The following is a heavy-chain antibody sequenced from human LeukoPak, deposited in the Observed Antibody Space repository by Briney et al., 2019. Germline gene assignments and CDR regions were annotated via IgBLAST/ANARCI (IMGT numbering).Heavy chain of an antibody. CDR3: AKGPRYSGSYPPDY. CDR2: ISGSGGST. J-gene: IGHJ4*02. CDR1: GFTFSSYA. V-gene: IGHV3-23*01. D-gene: IGHD1-26*01. Sequence: GGSLRLXCAASGFTFSSYAMSWVRQAPGKGLESVSAISGSGGSTYYADPVKGRFTISRDNSKNTLYLQMNSLRAEDTAVYYCAKGPRYSGSYPPDYWGQGTLVTVSS.